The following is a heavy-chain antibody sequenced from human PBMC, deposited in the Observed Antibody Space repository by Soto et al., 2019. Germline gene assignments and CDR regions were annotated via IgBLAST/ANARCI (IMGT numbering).Heavy chain of an antibody. Sequence: EVPLVESGGGLVQPGRSLRLSCAASGFTFDDYAMHWVRQAPGKGLEWVSRISWNSGSIGYADSVKGRFTIYRDNAKNSLYLQMNSLRAEDTALYYCAKAVGSYGNFDYWGQGTLVTVSS. CDR3: AKAVGSYGNFDY. J-gene: IGHJ4*02. V-gene: IGHV3-9*01. D-gene: IGHD5-18*01. CDR1: GFTFDDYA. CDR2: ISWNSGSI.